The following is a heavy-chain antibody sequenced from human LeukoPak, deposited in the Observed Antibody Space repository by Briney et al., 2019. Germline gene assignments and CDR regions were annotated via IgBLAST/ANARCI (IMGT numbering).Heavy chain of an antibody. CDR2: IYPGDSDT. CDR3: ARLLYYYGSGSQKWIDP. D-gene: IGHD3-10*01. CDR1: GYSFTTYW. Sequence: GESLKISCKGSGYSFTTYWIGWVRQMPGKGLEWMGFIYPGDSDTRYSPSFQGQVTISADKSISTAYLQWSTLKASDTAMYYCARLLYYYGSGSQKWIDPWGQGTLVTVSS. J-gene: IGHJ5*02. V-gene: IGHV5-51*01.